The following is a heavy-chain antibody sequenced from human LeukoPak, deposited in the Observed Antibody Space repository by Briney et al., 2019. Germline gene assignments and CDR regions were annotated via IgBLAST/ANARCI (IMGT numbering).Heavy chain of an antibody. J-gene: IGHJ3*02. V-gene: IGHV3-21*01. Sequence: GGSLRLSCAASGFTFSSYSMNWVRQAPGKGLEWVSSISSSSRYVYYADSVKGRFTISRDNAKNSLYLQMNSLRAEDTAVYYCAKGYCSGGSCWNDAFDIWGQGTMVTVSS. D-gene: IGHD2-15*01. CDR2: ISSSSRYV. CDR3: AKGYCSGGSCWNDAFDI. CDR1: GFTFSSYS.